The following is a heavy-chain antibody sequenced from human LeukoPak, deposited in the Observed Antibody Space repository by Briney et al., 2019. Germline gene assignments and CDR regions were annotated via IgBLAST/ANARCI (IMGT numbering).Heavy chain of an antibody. CDR1: GGSINYYY. Sequence: SETLSLTCTVSGGSINYYYWSWIRQPPGKGLEWIGYIYSSGSTTYNPSLKSRITISVDTSMNQFSLRLTSVTAADTAVYYCARDYSYTAFDIWGQGTMATVSS. V-gene: IGHV4-59*01. CDR3: ARDYSYTAFDI. D-gene: IGHD3-16*02. J-gene: IGHJ3*02. CDR2: IYSSGST.